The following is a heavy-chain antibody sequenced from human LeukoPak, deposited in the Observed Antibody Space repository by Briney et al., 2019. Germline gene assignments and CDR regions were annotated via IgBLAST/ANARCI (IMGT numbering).Heavy chain of an antibody. CDR3: AKDLVIVVVRPNYYFDY. CDR1: GFTFSSYA. J-gene: IGHJ4*02. Sequence: GGSLRLSCAASGFTFSSYAMSWVRQAPGKGLEWVSAISGSGGSTYYADSVKGRFTISRDNSKNTLYLQMNSLRAEDTAVYYCAKDLVIVVVRPNYYFDYWGQGTLVTVPS. D-gene: IGHD3-22*01. CDR2: ISGSGGST. V-gene: IGHV3-23*01.